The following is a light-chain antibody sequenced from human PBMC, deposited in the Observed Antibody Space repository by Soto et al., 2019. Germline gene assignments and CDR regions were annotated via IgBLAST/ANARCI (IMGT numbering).Light chain of an antibody. CDR1: SSNIGPTYD. CDR3: QSYDSSLSGYV. J-gene: IGLJ1*01. CDR2: ANT. V-gene: IGLV1-40*01. Sequence: QSVLTQPPSVSGAPGQRVTISCTGSSSNIGPTYDVHWYQQLPGTAPKLLIYANTNRPSGVPDRFSGSKSGTSASLAITGLQAEDEADYFCQSYDSSLSGYVFGTETKVTVL.